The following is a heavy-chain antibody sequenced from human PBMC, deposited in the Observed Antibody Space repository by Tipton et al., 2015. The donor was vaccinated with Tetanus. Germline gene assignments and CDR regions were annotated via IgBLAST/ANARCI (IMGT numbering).Heavy chain of an antibody. CDR2: IYYSGST. V-gene: IGHV4-39*01. CDR3: ARHGGRLAYYYYGMDV. D-gene: IGHD3-16*01. Sequence: TLSLTCTVSGDSISSSEYYWGWIRQPPGKGLEWIGSIYYSGSTYYNPSLKSRVTISVDTSKNQFSLKLSSVTAADTAVYYCARHGGRLAYYYYGMDVWGQGTTVTVSS. CDR1: GDSISSSEYY. J-gene: IGHJ6*02.